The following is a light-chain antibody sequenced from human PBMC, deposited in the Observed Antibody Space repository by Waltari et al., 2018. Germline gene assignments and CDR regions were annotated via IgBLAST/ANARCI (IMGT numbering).Light chain of an antibody. CDR1: TRCAGNFDL. V-gene: IGLV2-23*02. Sequence: QSALTKPASVSGTRGKSTALSCTGTTRCAGNFDLVPCYQQPPGKAPKLLICEVITRPSGVSSRFSGSKSGNTASLTISGLQAEDEADYYCCSYAGRGTYVFGSGTKVTVL. CDR2: EVI. CDR3: CSYAGRGTYV. J-gene: IGLJ1*01.